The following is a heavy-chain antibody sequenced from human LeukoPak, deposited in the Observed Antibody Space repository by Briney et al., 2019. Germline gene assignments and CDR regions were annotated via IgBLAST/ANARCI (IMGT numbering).Heavy chain of an antibody. V-gene: IGHV1-18*01. Sequence: ASVKVSCKASGDSFATYGLSWVRQAPGQGLEWMRWISPYNGKTDYARKFQDRVAMTTDISTTTAYMELTSLTSDDTAVYFCARHPRTIWSTISDNWFDPWGQGTLVTVSS. CDR2: ISPYNGKT. J-gene: IGHJ5*02. CDR1: GDSFATYG. D-gene: IGHD2-8*01. CDR3: ARHPRTIWSTISDNWFDP.